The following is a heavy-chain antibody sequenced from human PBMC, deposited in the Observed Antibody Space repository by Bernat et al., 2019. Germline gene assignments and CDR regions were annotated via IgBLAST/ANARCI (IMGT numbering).Heavy chain of an antibody. V-gene: IGHV4-31*03. J-gene: IGHJ4*02. D-gene: IGHD3-22*01. CDR2: IYYSGTT. CDR3: ARESGGGYGRFDS. CDR1: GGSISSSSSF. Sequence: QVQLQESGPELLKPSQTLSLTCTVSGGSISSSSSFWSWIRQDPEKGLEWIGYIYYSGTTYFNPSLRSRVTMSTDTSKNQFSLKLTSVPAADTAVYYCARESGGGYGRFDSWGQGSLVTVSS.